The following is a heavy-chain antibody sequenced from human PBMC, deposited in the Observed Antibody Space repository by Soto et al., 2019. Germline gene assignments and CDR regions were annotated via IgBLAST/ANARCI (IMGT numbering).Heavy chain of an antibody. CDR3: ATDSFRSGIAVAGNY. CDR1: GFTFGSYG. CDR2: ISFGGGST. D-gene: IGHD6-19*01. J-gene: IGHJ4*02. V-gene: IGHV3-23*01. Sequence: GGSLRLSCAASGFTFGSYGMTWVRQAPGKGLEWVSAISFGGGSTYYADSVKGRFTISRDNSKNTLYLQMTSLRAEDTAIYYCATDSFRSGIAVAGNYWGQGTLLTVSS.